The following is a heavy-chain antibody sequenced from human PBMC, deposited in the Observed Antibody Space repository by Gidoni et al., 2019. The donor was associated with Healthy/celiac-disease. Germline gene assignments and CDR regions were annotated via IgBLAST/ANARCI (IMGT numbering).Heavy chain of an antibody. Sequence: QVQLVQSGAEVKKPGASVKVSCKASGYTFTSYGISWVRQAPGQGLEWMGWISAYNGNTNYAQKLQGRVTMTTDTSTSTAYMELRSLRSDDTAVYYCASSRESFDYGDGGWYFDYWGQGTLVTVSS. CDR3: ASSRESFDYGDGGWYFDY. CDR2: ISAYNGNT. J-gene: IGHJ4*02. V-gene: IGHV1-18*01. D-gene: IGHD4-17*01. CDR1: GYTFTSYG.